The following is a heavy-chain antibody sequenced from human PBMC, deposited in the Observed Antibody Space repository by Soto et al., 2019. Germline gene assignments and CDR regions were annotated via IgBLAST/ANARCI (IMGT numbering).Heavy chain of an antibody. J-gene: IGHJ3*02. CDR1: GYSFTSYW. Sequence: PGESLKISFKGSGYSFTSYWIGWVRQMPGKGLEWMGIIYPGDSDTRYSPSFQGQVTISADKYISTAYLQWSSLEASDTAMYYCARRYCSSTSCYLNAFDIWGQGTMVTVSS. V-gene: IGHV5-51*01. CDR3: ARRYCSSTSCYLNAFDI. CDR2: IYPGDSDT. D-gene: IGHD2-2*01.